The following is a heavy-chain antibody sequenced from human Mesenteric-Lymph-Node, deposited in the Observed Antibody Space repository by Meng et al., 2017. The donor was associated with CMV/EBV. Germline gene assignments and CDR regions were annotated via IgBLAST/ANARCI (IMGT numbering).Heavy chain of an antibody. V-gene: IGHV1-18*01. CDR2: ISGSNGNT. CDR3: ARGSTYYYGMDV. CDR1: GYTFTSFG. Sequence: ASVKVSCKASGYTFTSFGVSWVRQAPGQGLEWMGWISGSNGNTNYAQKLQGRVTMTRDTSISTAYMELNSLTSDDTAVYYCARGSTYYYGMDVWGQGTTVTVSS. J-gene: IGHJ6*02.